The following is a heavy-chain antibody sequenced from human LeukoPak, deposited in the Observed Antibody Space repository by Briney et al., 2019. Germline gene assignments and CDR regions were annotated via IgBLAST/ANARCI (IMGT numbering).Heavy chain of an antibody. CDR1: GGSFSGYY. J-gene: IGHJ4*02. V-gene: IGHV4-34*01. CDR3: ARGYSSSWYGFDY. CDR2: VSHTGST. D-gene: IGHD6-13*01. Sequence: SETLSLTCAVYGGSFSGYYWSWIRQPPGKGLEWIGRVSHTGSTDYNPSLRSRVIVSVDTSKDQFSLKLSSVTAADTAVYYCARGYSSSWYGFDYWGQGTLVTVSS.